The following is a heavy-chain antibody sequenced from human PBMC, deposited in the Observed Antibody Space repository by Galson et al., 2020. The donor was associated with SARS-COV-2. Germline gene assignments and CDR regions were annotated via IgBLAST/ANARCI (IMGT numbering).Heavy chain of an antibody. Sequence: GGSLRLSCAASGFTFSSYEMNWVRQAPGKGLEWGSYISSSGSTIYYADSVKGRFTISRDNAKNSLYLQMNSLRAEDTAVYYCARQTRYFDWFYYYYGMDVWGQGTTVTVSS. CDR2: ISSSGSTI. CDR1: GFTFSSYE. V-gene: IGHV3-48*03. J-gene: IGHJ6*02. D-gene: IGHD3-9*01. CDR3: ARQTRYFDWFYYYYGMDV.